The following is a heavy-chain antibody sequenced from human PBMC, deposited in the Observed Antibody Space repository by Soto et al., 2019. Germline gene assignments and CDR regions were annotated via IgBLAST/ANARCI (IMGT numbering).Heavy chain of an antibody. V-gene: IGHV4-59*01. CDR3: ARVTCSGGSCYGWDDAFDI. CDR1: GGPISSYY. CDR2: IYYSGST. J-gene: IGHJ3*02. Sequence: SETLSLTCTVSGGPISSYYWSWIRQPPGKGLEWIGYIYYSGSTNYNPSLKSRVTISVDTSKNQFSLKLSSVTAADTAVYYCARVTCSGGSCYGWDDAFDIWGQGTMVTVSS. D-gene: IGHD2-15*01.